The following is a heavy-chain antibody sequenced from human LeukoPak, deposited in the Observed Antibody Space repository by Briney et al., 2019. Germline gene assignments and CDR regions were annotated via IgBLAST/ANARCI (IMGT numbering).Heavy chain of an antibody. Sequence: SGTLSLTCAVSGGSISSSNWWSWVRQPPGKGLEWIGEIYHSGSTNYNPSLKSRVTMAVDTSKNQFSLELSSVTAADTAVYYCARVLDYYGSGTRDFDYWGQGTLVTVSS. J-gene: IGHJ4*02. D-gene: IGHD3-10*01. CDR1: GGSISSSNW. V-gene: IGHV4-4*02. CDR3: ARVLDYYGSGTRDFDY. CDR2: IYHSGST.